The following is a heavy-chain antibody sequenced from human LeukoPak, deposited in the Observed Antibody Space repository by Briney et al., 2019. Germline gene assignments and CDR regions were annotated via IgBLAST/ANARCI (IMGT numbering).Heavy chain of an antibody. D-gene: IGHD6-6*01. V-gene: IGHV1-24*01. Sequence: ASVKVSCKVSGYTLTELPMHWVRQAPGKGLEWMGGFDPEDGETIYAQKFQGRVTMTEDTSTDTANMELSSLRSEDTAVYYCATGWDYSSSSVLFDFWGQGTLVTVCS. CDR3: ATGWDYSSSSVLFDF. J-gene: IGHJ4*02. CDR1: GYTLTELP. CDR2: FDPEDGET.